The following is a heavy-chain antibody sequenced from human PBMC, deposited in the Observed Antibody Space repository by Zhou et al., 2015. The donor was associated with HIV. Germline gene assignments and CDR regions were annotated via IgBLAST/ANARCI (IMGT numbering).Heavy chain of an antibody. V-gene: IGHV1-18*01. J-gene: IGHJ5*02. CDR1: GYTFTSYG. CDR3: ARVGCSGGSCNGFDP. Sequence: QVQLVQSGAEVKKPGASVKVSCKASGYTFTSYGITWVRLAPGQGLEWMGWISAYNGNTNYAQTLQGRVTMTTDTSTRTAYMELRSLRSDDTAVYYCARVGCSGGSCNGFDPWAREPWSPSPQ. CDR2: ISAYNGNT. D-gene: IGHD2-15*01.